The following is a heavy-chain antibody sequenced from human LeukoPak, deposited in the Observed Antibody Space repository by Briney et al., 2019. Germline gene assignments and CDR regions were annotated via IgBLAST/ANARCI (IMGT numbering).Heavy chain of an antibody. CDR3: AKCPMVRGIQYYYSGMDV. CDR1: GFTFSSYA. Sequence: PGGSLRLSCAASGFTFSSYAMSWVRQAPGKGLEWVSAISGGGGSTYYADSVKGRFTISRDNSKNTLYLQMNSLRAEDTAVYYCAKCPMVRGIQYYYSGMDVWGQGTTVTVSS. CDR2: ISGGGGST. V-gene: IGHV3-23*01. J-gene: IGHJ6*02. D-gene: IGHD3-10*01.